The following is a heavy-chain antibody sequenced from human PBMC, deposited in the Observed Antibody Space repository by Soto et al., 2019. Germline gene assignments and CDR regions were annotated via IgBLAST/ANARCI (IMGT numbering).Heavy chain of an antibody. CDR3: AKESMPEGYGDTLFDY. J-gene: IGHJ4*02. CDR1: GFSINNYA. Sequence: VQLLESGGAFVQPGGSLRLSCAASGFSINNYAVSWVRQAPGKGLEWVSTFSAGGRAYYADSVRGRFSVARDRSQNTGDLQMSVRSPEDSAVYYCAKESMPEGYGDTLFDYWGQGTRVTVSS. CDR2: FSAGGRA. D-gene: IGHD4-17*01. V-gene: IGHV3-23*01.